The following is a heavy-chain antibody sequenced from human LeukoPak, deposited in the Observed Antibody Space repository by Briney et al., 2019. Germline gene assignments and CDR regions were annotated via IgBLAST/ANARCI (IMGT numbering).Heavy chain of an antibody. CDR3: ARYDYGDCWFDP. CDR2: ISYSGST. CDR1: GGSMNNYY. Sequence: LETLSLTCTVSGGSMNNYYWSWIRQPPGKGLEWIGYISYSGSTNYNPSLRSRVTISVDTSKNQFSLKLSTVTAADTALYYCARYDYGDCWFDPWGQGTLVTVSS. J-gene: IGHJ5*02. D-gene: IGHD4-17*01. V-gene: IGHV4-59*01.